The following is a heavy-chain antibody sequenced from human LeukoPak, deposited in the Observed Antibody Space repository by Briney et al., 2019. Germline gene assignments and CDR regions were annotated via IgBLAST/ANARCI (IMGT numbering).Heavy chain of an antibody. V-gene: IGHV4-30-4*08. J-gene: IGHJ5*02. Sequence: SQTLSLTCTVSGGSISSGDYYWSWIRQPPGKGLERIGYIYYSGSTYYNPSLKSRVTISVDTSKNQFSLKLSSVTAADTAVYYCARELRWQQFSSGQNWFDPWGQGTLVTVSS. D-gene: IGHD5-24*01. CDR3: ARELRWQQFSSGQNWFDP. CDR2: IYYSGST. CDR1: GGSISSGDYY.